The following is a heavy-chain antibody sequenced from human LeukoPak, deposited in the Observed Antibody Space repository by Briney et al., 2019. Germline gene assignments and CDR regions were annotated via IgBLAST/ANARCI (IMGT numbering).Heavy chain of an antibody. Sequence: SETLSLTCTVSGYSISSGYYWGWIRQPPGKGLEWIGGIYHSGSTYYNPSLKSRVTISVDTSKNQFSLKLSSVTAADTAVYYCARRSSGWFFDYWGQGTLVTVSS. J-gene: IGHJ4*02. CDR1: GYSISSGYY. D-gene: IGHD6-19*01. CDR2: IYHSGST. CDR3: ARRSSGWFFDY. V-gene: IGHV4-38-2*02.